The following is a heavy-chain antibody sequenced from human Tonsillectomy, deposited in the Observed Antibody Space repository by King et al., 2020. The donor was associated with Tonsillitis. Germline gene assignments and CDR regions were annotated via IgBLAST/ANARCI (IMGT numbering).Heavy chain of an antibody. J-gene: IGHJ6*02. CDR3: ARDRDITIYYYYGMDV. V-gene: IGHV3-7*01. D-gene: IGHD3-9*01. CDR2: IKQDGSEK. Sequence: VQLVESGGGLVQPGGSLRLSCAASGFTFSSYWMSWVRQAPGKGLEWVANIKQDGSEKYYVDSGKGRFTISRDNAQNSLYLQMNSLRAEDTAVYYCARDRDITIYYYYGMDVWGQGTTVAVSS. CDR1: GFTFSSYW.